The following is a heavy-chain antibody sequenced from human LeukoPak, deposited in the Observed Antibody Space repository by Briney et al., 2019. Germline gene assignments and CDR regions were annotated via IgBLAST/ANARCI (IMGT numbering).Heavy chain of an antibody. V-gene: IGHV3-23*01. Sequence: GGSLRLSCAASGFTFGTYAMSWVRQAPGKGLEWVSAISGSGAYTFYADSVKGRFTISRDNSKNTLYLQMSSLRAEDTAVYYCARDYNYYHSSGYWYYFDYWGQGTLVTVSS. CDR1: GFTFGTYA. CDR2: ISGSGAYT. J-gene: IGHJ4*02. D-gene: IGHD3-22*01. CDR3: ARDYNYYHSSGYWYYFDY.